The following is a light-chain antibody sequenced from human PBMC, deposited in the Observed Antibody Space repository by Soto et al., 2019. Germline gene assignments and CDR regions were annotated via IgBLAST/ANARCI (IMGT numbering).Light chain of an antibody. CDR3: QQYNSYSWT. V-gene: IGKV1-5*01. J-gene: IGKJ1*01. CDR1: QTISSW. CDR2: ATA. Sequence: DIQITHSPSTLSGSVVGRGTLTFLASQTISSWLAWYQQKPGKAPKVLIYATANLQSGVPSRFSGSGSGTDFTLTISSLQPDDFATYYCQQYNSYSWTCGQGTKGDIK.